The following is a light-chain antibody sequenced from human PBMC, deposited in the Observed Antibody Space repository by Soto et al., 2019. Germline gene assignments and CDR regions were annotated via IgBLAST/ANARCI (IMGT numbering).Light chain of an antibody. CDR2: DAS. V-gene: IGKV1-5*01. Sequence: IQMTQSPSTLSASVGDRVTITCRASQSISSWLAWYQQKPGKAPKLLIYDASSLESGVPSRFSGSGSGTEFTLTINVPQPEDFAPYYCQQYNSYSPLTFGGGTKVDI. CDR3: QQYNSYSPLT. CDR1: QSISSW. J-gene: IGKJ4*01.